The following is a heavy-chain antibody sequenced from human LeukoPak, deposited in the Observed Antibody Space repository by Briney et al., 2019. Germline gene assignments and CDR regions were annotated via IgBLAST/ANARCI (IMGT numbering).Heavy chain of an antibody. CDR3: ARDKPGFLEGDMDV. J-gene: IGHJ6*03. V-gene: IGHV3-53*01. D-gene: IGHD3-3*01. Sequence: GGSLRLSCAASGFSVSGHYMSWLRQAPGEGLEWVSLIYTSGTTTYADSVKGRFTISRDPSKNTLFLQMNRLRVEDTAVYYCARDKPGFLEGDMDVWGIGTTVTVSS. CDR2: IYTSGTT. CDR1: GFSVSGHY.